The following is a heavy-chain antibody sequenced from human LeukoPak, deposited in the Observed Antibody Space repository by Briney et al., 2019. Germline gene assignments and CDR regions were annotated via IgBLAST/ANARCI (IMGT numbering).Heavy chain of an antibody. J-gene: IGHJ4*02. Sequence: SETLSLTCTVSGGPISSSSYYWGWIRQPPGKGLEWIGSIYYSGSTYYNPSLKSRVTISVDTSKNQFSLKLSSVTAADTAVYYCPRHWYSSSSIDYWGQGTLVTVSS. CDR1: GGPISSSSYY. V-gene: IGHV4-39*01. CDR3: PRHWYSSSSIDY. CDR2: IYYSGST. D-gene: IGHD6-13*01.